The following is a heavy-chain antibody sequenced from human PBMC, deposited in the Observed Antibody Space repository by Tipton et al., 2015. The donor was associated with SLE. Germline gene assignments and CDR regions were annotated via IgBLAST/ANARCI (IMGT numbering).Heavy chain of an antibody. CDR3: ARDDKNRGSYFDY. J-gene: IGHJ4*02. D-gene: IGHD1-26*01. CDR1: GFTFSSYW. CDR2: IKQDGSEK. V-gene: IGHV3-7*01. Sequence: GSLRLSCAASGFTFSSYWMSWVRQAPGKGLEWVANIKQDGSEKYYVDSVKGRFTISRDNAKNSLYLQMNSLRAEDTAVYYCARDDKNRGSYFDYRGQGTLVTVSS.